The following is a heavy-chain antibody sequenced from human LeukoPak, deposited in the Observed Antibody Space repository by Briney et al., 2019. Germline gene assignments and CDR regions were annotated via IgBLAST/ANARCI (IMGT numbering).Heavy chain of an antibody. D-gene: IGHD3-10*02. CDR1: GFTFSSYG. J-gene: IGHJ4*02. V-gene: IGHV3-30*19. CDR3: ARGEKYYYDRNYYSDY. Sequence: GGSLRLSCAASGFTFSSYGMHWVRQAPGKGLEWVALISYDASKKYYADSVKGRFTISRDNSRNTLYLQMNSLTDEDSAVYYCARGEKYYYDRNYYSDYWGQGTLVTVSS. CDR2: ISYDASKK.